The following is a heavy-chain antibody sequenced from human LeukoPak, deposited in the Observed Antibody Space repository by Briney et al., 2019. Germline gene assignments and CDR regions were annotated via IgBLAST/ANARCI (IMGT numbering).Heavy chain of an antibody. CDR2: IYYSGST. CDR3: ARDSVRQYNWFDP. CDR1: GGSISSYS. D-gene: IGHD4-11*01. Sequence: SETLSLTCTVSGGSISSYSWSWIRQPPGKGLEWIGYIYYSGSTNYNPSLKSRVTISVDTSKNQFSLKLSSVTAADTAVYYCARDSVRQYNWFDPWGQGTLVTVSS. V-gene: IGHV4-59*01. J-gene: IGHJ5*02.